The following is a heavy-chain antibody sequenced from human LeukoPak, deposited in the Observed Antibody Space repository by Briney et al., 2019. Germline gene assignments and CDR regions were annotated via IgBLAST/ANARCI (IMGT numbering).Heavy chain of an antibody. CDR2: INPSGGST. CDR1: GYTFTSYY. V-gene: IGHV1-46*01. Sequence: ASVKVSCKASGYTFTSYYMHWVRQAPGQGLEWMGIINPSGGSTSYAQKFQGRVTMTRDTSTSTVYMELSSLRSEDTAVYYCARGHYYGSGSPHWYFDLWGRGTLVTVSS. CDR3: ARGHYYGSGSPHWYFDL. D-gene: IGHD3-10*01. J-gene: IGHJ2*01.